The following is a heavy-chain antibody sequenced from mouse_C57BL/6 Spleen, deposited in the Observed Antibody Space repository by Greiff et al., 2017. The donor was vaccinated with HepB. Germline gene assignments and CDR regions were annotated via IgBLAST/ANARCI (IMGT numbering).Heavy chain of an antibody. J-gene: IGHJ4*01. D-gene: IGHD1-1*01. CDR1: GYTFTSYW. CDR2: IYPGSGST. V-gene: IGHV1-55*01. CDR3: ARRVADYYAMDY. Sequence: QVQLQQPGAELVKPGASVKMSCKASGYTFTSYWITWVKQRPGQGLEWIGDIYPGSGSTNSNEKFKSKATLTVDTSSSQAYMQLSSLTSEDSAVYYCARRVADYYAMDYWGQGTSVTVSS.